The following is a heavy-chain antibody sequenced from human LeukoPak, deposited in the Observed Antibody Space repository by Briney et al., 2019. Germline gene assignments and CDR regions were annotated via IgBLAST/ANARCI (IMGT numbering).Heavy chain of an antibody. CDR3: ARLGTSATYFEF. CDR2: IYPGDSDT. J-gene: IGHJ4*02. V-gene: IGHV5-51*01. CDR1: GYSFIRNW. D-gene: IGHD2-15*01. Sequence: GESLKISCKGSGYSFIRNWIGWVRQVPGKGLEWMAIIYPGDSDTRYSPSFQGQVTISADKSTSTAYLQWSSLTASDTAMYYCARLGTSATYFEFWGQGTLVTVSS.